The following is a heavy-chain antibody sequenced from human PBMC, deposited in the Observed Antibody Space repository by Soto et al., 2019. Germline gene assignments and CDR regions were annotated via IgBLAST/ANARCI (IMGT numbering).Heavy chain of an antibody. J-gene: IGHJ5*02. V-gene: IGHV4-59*01. CDR3: ATLQLIEPDNWFDP. Sequence: SETLSLTCTVSGGSISSYYWSWIRQPPGKGLEWIGYIYYSGSTNYNPSLKSRVTISVDTSKNQFSLKLSSVTAADTAVYYCATLQLIEPDNWFDPWGQGTLVTVSS. CDR1: GGSISSYY. CDR2: IYYSGST. D-gene: IGHD2-8*01.